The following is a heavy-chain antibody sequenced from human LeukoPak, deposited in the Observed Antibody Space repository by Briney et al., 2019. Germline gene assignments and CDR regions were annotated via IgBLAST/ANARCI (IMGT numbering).Heavy chain of an antibody. CDR1: GFTFSSYG. CDR3: AKPRGYSSGWYFDY. Sequence: PGGSPRLSCAASGFTFSSYGMHWVRQAPGKGLEWVAFIRYDGSNKYYADSVKGRFTISRDNSKNTLYLQMNSLRAEDTAVYYCAKPRGYSSGWYFDYWGHGTLVTVSS. V-gene: IGHV3-30*02. D-gene: IGHD6-19*01. CDR2: IRYDGSNK. J-gene: IGHJ4*01.